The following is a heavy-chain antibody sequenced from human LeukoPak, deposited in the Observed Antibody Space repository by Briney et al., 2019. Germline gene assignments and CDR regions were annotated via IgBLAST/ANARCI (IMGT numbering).Heavy chain of an antibody. CDR2: LSPSGGIT. CDR1: GFTFSTYA. CDR3: ARFNYYDSSGHFDY. V-gene: IGHV3-23*01. J-gene: IGHJ4*02. Sequence: GGSLRLSCAASGFTFSTYAMSWVRQAPGKGLEWVSALSPSGGITYYEDSVKGRFTISRDNSKNTLYLQMNSLRVEDTAVYYCARFNYYDSSGHFDYWGQGTLVTVSS. D-gene: IGHD3-22*01.